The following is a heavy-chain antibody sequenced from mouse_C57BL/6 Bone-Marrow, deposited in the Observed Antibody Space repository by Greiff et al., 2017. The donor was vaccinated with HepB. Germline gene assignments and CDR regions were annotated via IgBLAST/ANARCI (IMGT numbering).Heavy chain of an antibody. V-gene: IGHV1-63*01. CDR2: IYPGGGYT. CDR1: GYTFTNYW. Sequence: QVHVKQSGAELVRPGTSVKMSCKASGYTFTNYWIGWAKLRPGHGLEWIGDIYPGGGYTNYNEKFKGKATLTADKSSSTAYMQFSSLTSEDSAIYYCARITVVADWYFDVWGTGTTVTVSS. D-gene: IGHD1-1*01. J-gene: IGHJ1*03. CDR3: ARITVVADWYFDV.